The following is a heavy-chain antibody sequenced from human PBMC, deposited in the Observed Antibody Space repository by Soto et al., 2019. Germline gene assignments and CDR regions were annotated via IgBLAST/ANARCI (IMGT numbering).Heavy chain of an antibody. D-gene: IGHD3-9*01. V-gene: IGHV4-31*11. J-gene: IGHJ4*02. CDR3: ARHRGTISLTDY. Sequence: SETLSLTCAVSCGSISSGGYYWSWIRQHPGKGLEWIGYIYYIGSTYYNPSLKSRVTISVDTSKNQFSLKLSSVTAADTAVYYCARHRGTISLTDYWGQGTLVTVSS. CDR1: CGSISSGGYY. CDR2: IYYIGST.